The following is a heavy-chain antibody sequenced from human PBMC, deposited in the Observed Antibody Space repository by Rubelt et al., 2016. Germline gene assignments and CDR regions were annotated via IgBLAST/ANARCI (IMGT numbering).Heavy chain of an antibody. D-gene: IGHD3-10*01. Sequence: GFTFSSYGMHWVRQAPGKGLEWVAVISYDGSNKYYADSVKGRFTISRDNSKNTLYLQMNSLRAEDTAVYYCAKDPWHPRVGSGSYRDTKNYYYYYGMDVWGQGTTVTVSS. CDR2: ISYDGSNK. V-gene: IGHV3-30*18. CDR1: GFTFSSYG. CDR3: AKDPWHPRVGSGSYRDTKNYYYYYGMDV. J-gene: IGHJ6*02.